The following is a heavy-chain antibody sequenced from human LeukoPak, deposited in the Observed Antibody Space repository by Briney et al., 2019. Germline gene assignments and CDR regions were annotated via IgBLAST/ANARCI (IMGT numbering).Heavy chain of an antibody. CDR3: ARVPRSGSYSSY. Sequence: SETLSLTCAVYGGSFSGCYWSWIRQPPGKGLEWIGEINHSGSTNYNPSLKSRVTISVDTSKNQFSLKLSSVTAADTAVYYCARVPRSGSYSSYWGQGALVTVSS. D-gene: IGHD1-26*01. CDR1: GGSFSGCY. J-gene: IGHJ4*02. CDR2: INHSGST. V-gene: IGHV4-34*01.